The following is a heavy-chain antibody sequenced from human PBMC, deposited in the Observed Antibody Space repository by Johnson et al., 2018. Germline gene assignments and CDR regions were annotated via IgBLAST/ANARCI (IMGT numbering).Heavy chain of an antibody. Sequence: EVQLVESGGGLVQAGRSLGLFCAASGFTFDDYAMHWVRQAPGKGLEWVSGISWNSGRLGYAASVKGRFTTSRDHDKNALYLQMKSLRADDTALYNCAKDKKASFPGTDMVTRFGAFDIWGQGTMVTVSS. CDR3: AKDKKASFPGTDMVTRFGAFDI. CDR1: GFTFDDYA. D-gene: IGHD5-18*01. J-gene: IGHJ3*02. V-gene: IGHV3-9*01. CDR2: ISWNSGRL.